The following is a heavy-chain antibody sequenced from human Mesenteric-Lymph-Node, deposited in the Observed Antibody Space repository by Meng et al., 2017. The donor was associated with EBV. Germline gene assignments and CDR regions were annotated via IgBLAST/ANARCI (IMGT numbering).Heavy chain of an antibody. CDR1: GGSISTSNW. CDR2: IYHSGST. CDR3: AKDWSVGAGSGSHY. Sequence: QVQPQESGPGLVKPWGTLSLTCAVSGGSISTSNWWSWVRQPPGKGLEWIGEIYHSGSTNYNPSLKTRVTMSVDKSKNQFSLNLNSVTAADTAVYYCAKDWSVGAGSGSHYWGQGTLVTVSS. D-gene: IGHD1-26*01. J-gene: IGHJ4*02. V-gene: IGHV4-4*02.